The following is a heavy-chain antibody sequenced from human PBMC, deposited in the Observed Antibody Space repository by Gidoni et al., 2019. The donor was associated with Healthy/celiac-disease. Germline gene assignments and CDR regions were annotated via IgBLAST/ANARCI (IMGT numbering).Heavy chain of an antibody. V-gene: IGHV3-21*01. Sequence: EVQLVESGGGLVKRAGSVRLSCAASGFTFSSYSMNWVRQAPGKGLEWVSSISSSSGYIYYADSVKDRFTISTDNAKNSLYLQMNSLMAADTAVYYCAGAQIYSSVWPYYFDYWGQGTLVTVSS. CDR3: AGAQIYSSVWPYYFDY. CDR1: GFTFSSYS. J-gene: IGHJ4*02. D-gene: IGHD6-19*01. CDR2: ISSSSGYI.